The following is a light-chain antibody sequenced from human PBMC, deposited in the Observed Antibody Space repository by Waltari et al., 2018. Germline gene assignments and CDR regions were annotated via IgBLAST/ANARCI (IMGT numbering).Light chain of an antibody. Sequence: DIQMTQSPSSVSASIGDRVTISCRASQDVSTWVAWYQQKPGKAPNLLISAASSLQSGVPSRFSGSGSGTEFTLTISGLQPEDFTIYCCQQTDSFPLTFGGGTKVELK. CDR2: AAS. CDR3: QQTDSFPLT. CDR1: QDVSTW. V-gene: IGKV1-12*01. J-gene: IGKJ4*01.